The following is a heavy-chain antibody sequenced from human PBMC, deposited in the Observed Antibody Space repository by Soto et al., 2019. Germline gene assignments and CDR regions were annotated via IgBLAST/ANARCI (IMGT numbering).Heavy chain of an antibody. CDR1: GVCFNSYI. V-gene: IGHV1-69*02. Sequence: ICCKASGVCFNSYIVSWSRQDQGQGLEWMGRIIPVLGVEYYAQKFQGRVTITADKSTSTAYMELSSLRSEDTAVYYCAKSPNHGSAPHSYSGMDVWGQGTTVTVSS. CDR3: AKSPNHGSAPHSYSGMDV. J-gene: IGHJ6*02. CDR2: IIPVLGVE.